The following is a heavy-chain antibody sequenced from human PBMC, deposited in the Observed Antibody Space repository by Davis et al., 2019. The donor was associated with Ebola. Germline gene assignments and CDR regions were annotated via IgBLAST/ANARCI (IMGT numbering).Heavy chain of an antibody. J-gene: IGHJ6*02. CDR3: ARGCGILRLLEWLPWEV. CDR1: GYTFTAYY. CDR2: INPDNGDT. Sequence: VSVKVSCKASGYTFTAYYMQWVRQAPGQGLESMGWINPDNGDTNYAQKFQGRVTVTRDTSINTVYMELNSLRSDDTAMYYCARGCGILRLLEWLPWEVWGQGTTVTVSS. V-gene: IGHV1-2*02. D-gene: IGHD3-3*01.